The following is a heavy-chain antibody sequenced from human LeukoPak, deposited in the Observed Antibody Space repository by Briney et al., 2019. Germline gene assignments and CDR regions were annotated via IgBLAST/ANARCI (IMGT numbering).Heavy chain of an antibody. CDR3: ARGVWFGELFYFGY. CDR2: IYYSGST. D-gene: IGHD3-10*01. J-gene: IGHJ4*02. Sequence: PSETLSLTCTVSGGSISSYYWSWIRQPPGKGLEWIGYIYYSGSTNYNPSLKSRVTISVDTSKNQFSLKLSSVTAADTAVYYCARGVWFGELFYFGYWGQGTLVTVSS. V-gene: IGHV4-59*08. CDR1: GGSISSYY.